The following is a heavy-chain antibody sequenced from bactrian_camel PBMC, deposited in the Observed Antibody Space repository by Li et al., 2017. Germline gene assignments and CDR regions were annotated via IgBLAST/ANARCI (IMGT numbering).Heavy chain of an antibody. Sequence: DVQLVESGGGLVQPGASLRLSCAASQFTFSAYYMSWVRRSPGKGLEWVSTIYRDGGNTIYADSVKGRFTISRDNAKNTVYLQMNSLKSEDTALYYCASAYMSGSYYAWGQGTQVTVS. CDR1: QFTFSAYY. J-gene: IGHJ6*01. CDR2: IYRDGGNT. CDR3: ASAYMSGSYYA. V-gene: IGHV3S11*01. D-gene: IGHD2*01.